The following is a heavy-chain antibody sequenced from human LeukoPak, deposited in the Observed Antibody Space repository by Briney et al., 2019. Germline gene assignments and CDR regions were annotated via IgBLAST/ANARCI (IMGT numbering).Heavy chain of an antibody. V-gene: IGHV4-4*07. CDR1: GGSISSYY. J-gene: IGHJ1*01. D-gene: IGHD2-2*01. Sequence: SETLSLTCTVSGGSISSYYWSWIRQPAGKGLEWIGRIYTSGSTNYNPSLKSRVTMSVDTSKNQFSLKLSSVTAADTAVYYCASSIPYCSSTSCYSIAEYFQHWGQGTPVTVSS. CDR2: IYTSGST. CDR3: ASSIPYCSSTSCYSIAEYFQH.